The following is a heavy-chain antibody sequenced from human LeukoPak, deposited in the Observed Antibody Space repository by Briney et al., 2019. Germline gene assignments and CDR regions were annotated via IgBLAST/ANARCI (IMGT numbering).Heavy chain of an antibody. CDR1: GFTFSTYG. D-gene: IGHD2-15*01. CDR2: ISYDGSNT. CDR3: AKRLRCYELEY. J-gene: IGHJ4*02. V-gene: IGHV3-30*18. Sequence: RGSLRLSCAASGFTFSTYGMHWVRQAPGKGLEWVAVISYDGSNTSYADSVKGRFTISRDNSRNTLYLQMNSLRAEDTAVYYCAKRLRCYELEYWGQGTLVSVSS.